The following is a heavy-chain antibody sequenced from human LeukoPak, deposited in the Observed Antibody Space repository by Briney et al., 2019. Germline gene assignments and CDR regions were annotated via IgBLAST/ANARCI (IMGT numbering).Heavy chain of an antibody. J-gene: IGHJ4*02. CDR2: ISSNSYI. D-gene: IGHD2-2*01. V-gene: IGHV3-21*01. Sequence: PGGSLRLSRAASGFTFSSYSMSWVRQAPGKGLEWVSSISSNSYIYYADSVKGRFTISRDNAKNSPYLQMNSLRAEDTAVYYCARAPTIVVGPIWGQGTLVTVSS. CDR1: GFTFSSYS. CDR3: ARAPTIVVGPI.